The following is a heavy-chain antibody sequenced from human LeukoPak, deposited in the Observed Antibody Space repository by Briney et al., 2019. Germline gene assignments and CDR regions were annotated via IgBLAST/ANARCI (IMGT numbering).Heavy chain of an antibody. CDR1: GGSISSGSYY. J-gene: IGHJ4*02. D-gene: IGHD2-15*01. V-gene: IGHV4-61*02. Sequence: PSETLSLTCTVSGGSISSGSYYWSWIRQPAGKGLEWIGRIYTSGSTNYNPSLKSRVTISVDPSKNQFSLKLSSVTAADTAVYYCARAQCSGGSCYYFDYWGQGTLVTVSS. CDR2: IYTSGST. CDR3: ARAQCSGGSCYYFDY.